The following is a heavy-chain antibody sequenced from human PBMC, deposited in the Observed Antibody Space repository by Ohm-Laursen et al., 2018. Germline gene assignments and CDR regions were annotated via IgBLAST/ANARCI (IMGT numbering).Heavy chain of an antibody. D-gene: IGHD4-17*01. CDR2: INWSSGNI. J-gene: IGHJ5*02. CDR3: ARSSGDYKFDP. CDR1: GFTFDEYA. Sequence: SLRLSCAASGFTFDEYAMHWVRQVPGKGLEWVSGINWSSGNIDYADSVKGRFTISRDNAKKSLHLQMNSLRVEDTAVYYCARSSGDYKFDPWGQGTLVTVSS. V-gene: IGHV3-9*01.